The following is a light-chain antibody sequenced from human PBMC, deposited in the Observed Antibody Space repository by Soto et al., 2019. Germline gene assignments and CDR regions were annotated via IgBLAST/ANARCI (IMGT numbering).Light chain of an antibody. Sequence: EIGMTQSPATLSVSPGERATLSCRASESVSSNLAWYQQKPGQAPRLLIYGASTRAAGIPARFSGSGSGTDFTITISSLQSEDFALYYCQQYNNWLTFGGGTKVEIK. CDR1: ESVSSN. CDR2: GAS. CDR3: QQYNNWLT. J-gene: IGKJ4*01. V-gene: IGKV3-15*01.